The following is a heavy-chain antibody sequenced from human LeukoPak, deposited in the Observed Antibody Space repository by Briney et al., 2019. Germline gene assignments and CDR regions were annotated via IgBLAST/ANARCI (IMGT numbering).Heavy chain of an antibody. D-gene: IGHD3-10*01. Sequence: SQILSLTCAISGDSVSSNDAAWNWIRQSPSRGLEWLGRTFYRSKWYYDSAVSVKSRITINPDTSKNQFSLQLNSVTPEDTAVYYCARENTLVRGTRNPFDYWGRGTLVTVSS. CDR2: TFYRSKWYY. CDR1: GDSVSSNDAA. CDR3: ARENTLVRGTRNPFDY. J-gene: IGHJ4*02. V-gene: IGHV6-1*01.